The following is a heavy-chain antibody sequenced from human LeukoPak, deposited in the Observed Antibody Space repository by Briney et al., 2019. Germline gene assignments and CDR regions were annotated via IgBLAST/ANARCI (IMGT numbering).Heavy chain of an antibody. J-gene: IGHJ6*02. CDR1: GYTFTGYY. CDR2: INPSGGST. D-gene: IGHD6-13*01. Sequence: VASVKVSCKASGYTFTGYYMHWVRQAPGQGLEWMGIINPSGGSTSYAQKFQGRVTMTRDTSTSTVYMELSSLRSEDTAVYYCAREVSLSMAAAGTSLLGYGMDVWGQGTTVTVSS. CDR3: AREVSLSMAAAGTSLLGYGMDV. V-gene: IGHV1-46*01.